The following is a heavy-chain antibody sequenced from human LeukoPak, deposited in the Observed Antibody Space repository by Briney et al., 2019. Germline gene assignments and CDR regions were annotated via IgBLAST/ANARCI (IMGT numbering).Heavy chain of an antibody. CDR1: GASISSSY. CDR2: ISSGGST. Sequence: SATLSLTCTVSGASISSSYCTWIRQPAGEGLEWIGRISSGGSTTYNPSFKSRVTMSLDTSKKQFSLNLTSVTAADTAVYYCARDQTYYVSSGYYYVAYLQHWGQGILVTVSS. D-gene: IGHD3-22*01. J-gene: IGHJ1*01. V-gene: IGHV4-4*07. CDR3: ARDQTYYVSSGYYYVAYLQH.